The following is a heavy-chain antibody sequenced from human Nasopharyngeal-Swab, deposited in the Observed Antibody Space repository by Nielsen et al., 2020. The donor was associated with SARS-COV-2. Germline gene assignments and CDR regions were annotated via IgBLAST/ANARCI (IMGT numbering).Heavy chain of an antibody. CDR1: GGSISSSSYY. CDR2: IYYSGST. D-gene: IGHD6-6*01. V-gene: IGHV4-39*07. Sequence: SETLSLTCTVSGGSISSSSYYWGWIRQPPGKGLEWVGSIYYSGSTYYHPSLKSRVTISVDTSKNQFSLKLSSVTAADTAVYYCARDRRSSSSGLFWFDPWGQGTLVTVSS. CDR3: ARDRRSSSSGLFWFDP. J-gene: IGHJ5*02.